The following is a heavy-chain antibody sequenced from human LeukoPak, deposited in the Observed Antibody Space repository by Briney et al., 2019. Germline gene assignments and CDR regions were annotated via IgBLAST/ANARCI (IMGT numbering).Heavy chain of an antibody. V-gene: IGHV3-23*01. CDR3: AKGTLGSCSGASCYPLDY. Sequence: PGASLRLSCAASGFTFSSYAIAWVRQAPVKGLEWVSVITDSGINTYYTDSVKGRFTISRDNSKNTLYLQMNSLRAEDTAVYYCAKGTLGSCSGASCYPLDYWGQGTLVTVSS. CDR2: ITDSGINT. D-gene: IGHD2-15*01. CDR1: GFTFSSYA. J-gene: IGHJ4*02.